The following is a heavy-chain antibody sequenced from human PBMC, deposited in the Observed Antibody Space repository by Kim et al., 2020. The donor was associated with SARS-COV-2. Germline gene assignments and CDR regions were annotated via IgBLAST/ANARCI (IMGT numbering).Heavy chain of an antibody. CDR3: AREVITMIVVVTIPYYYYGMDV. CDR2: IYYSGST. V-gene: IGHV4-39*07. J-gene: IGHJ6*02. CDR1: GGSISSSSYY. D-gene: IGHD3-22*01. Sequence: SETLSLTCTVSGGSISSSSYYWGWIRQPPGKGLEWIGSIYYSGSTYYNPSLKSRVTISVDTSKNQFSLKLSSVTAADTAVYYCAREVITMIVVVTIPYYYYGMDVWGQGTTVTVSS.